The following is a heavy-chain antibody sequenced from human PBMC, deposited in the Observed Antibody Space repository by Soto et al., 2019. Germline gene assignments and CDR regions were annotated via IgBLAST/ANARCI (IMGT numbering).Heavy chain of an antibody. CDR1: GGSISSGGYS. CDR3: AREAGDLTFDY. CDR2: IYHSGST. Sequence: SETLSLTCAVSGGSISSGGYSWSWIRQPPGKGLEWIGYIYHSGSTYYNPSLKSRVTISVDRSKNQFSLKLSSVTAADTAVYYCAREAGDLTFDYWGQGTLVTVSS. J-gene: IGHJ4*02. D-gene: IGHD3-10*01. V-gene: IGHV4-30-2*01.